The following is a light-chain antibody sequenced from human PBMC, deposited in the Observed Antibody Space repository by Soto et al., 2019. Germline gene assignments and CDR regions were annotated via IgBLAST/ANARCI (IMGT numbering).Light chain of an antibody. J-gene: IGLJ3*02. V-gene: IGLV2-8*01. CDR2: EVS. Sequence: QSVLTQPPSASGSPGQSVTISCTGTSSDVGGYNYVSWYQQHPGKAPKLLIYEVSKLPSGVPDRFSGSKSGNTASLTVSGLQAADEADYYCNSYAGSYNWVFGGGTKVTVL. CDR1: SSDVGGYNY. CDR3: NSYAGSYNWV.